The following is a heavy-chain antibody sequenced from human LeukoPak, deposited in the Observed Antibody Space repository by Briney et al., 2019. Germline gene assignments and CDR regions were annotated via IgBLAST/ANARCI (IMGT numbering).Heavy chain of an antibody. D-gene: IGHD3-22*01. CDR2: IYYSGST. CDR3: ARGGNYYDSSGYYYFDY. CDR1: GGSISSYY. V-gene: IGHV4-59*01. J-gene: IGHJ4*02. Sequence: SETLSLTCTVSGGSISSYYWSWIRQPPGKGLEWIGYIYYSGSTNYNPSLKSRVTISVDTSKNQFSLKLSSVTAADTAVYYCARGGNYYDSSGYYYFDYWGQGPLVSVSS.